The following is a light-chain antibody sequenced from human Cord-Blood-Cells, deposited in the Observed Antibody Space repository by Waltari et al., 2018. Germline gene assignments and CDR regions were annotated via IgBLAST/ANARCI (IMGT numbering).Light chain of an antibody. V-gene: IGLV2-14*01. Sequence: QSALTQPASVSGSPGQSITISCTGTSRDVGGYNYVSWYQQHPGKAPKRMIYDVSNRPSGVSNRFSGSKSGNTASLTISGLQAEDEGDYYCSSYTSSSTLVFGGGTKLTVL. CDR1: SRDVGGYNY. J-gene: IGLJ3*02. CDR2: DVS. CDR3: SSYTSSSTLV.